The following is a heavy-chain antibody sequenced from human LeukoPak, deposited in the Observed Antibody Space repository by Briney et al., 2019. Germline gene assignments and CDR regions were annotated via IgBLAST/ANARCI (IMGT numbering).Heavy chain of an antibody. J-gene: IGHJ6*04. D-gene: IGHD3-10*01. CDR1: GFTFSSYA. Sequence: GRSLRLSCAASGFTFSSYAMHWVRQAPGKGLEGVAVISYDGSNKYYADSVKGRFTISRDNSKNTLYLQMNSLRAEDTAVYYCARDSRGRPRGVILNYYGMDAWGKGTTVTVSS. CDR3: ARDSRGRPRGVILNYYGMDA. V-gene: IGHV3-30*04. CDR2: ISYDGSNK.